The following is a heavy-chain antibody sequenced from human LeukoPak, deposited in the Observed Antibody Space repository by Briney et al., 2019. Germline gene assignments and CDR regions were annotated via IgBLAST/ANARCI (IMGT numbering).Heavy chain of an antibody. Sequence: PSETLSLTCAVYGGSFSGYYWSWIRQPPGKGLEWIGEINHSGSTNYNPSLKSRVTISVDTSKNQFSLKLSSVTAADTAVYYCARVYSYGPSRIDYWGQGTLVTVSS. V-gene: IGHV4-34*01. CDR1: GGSFSGYY. J-gene: IGHJ4*02. D-gene: IGHD5-18*01. CDR2: INHSGST. CDR3: ARVYSYGPSRIDY.